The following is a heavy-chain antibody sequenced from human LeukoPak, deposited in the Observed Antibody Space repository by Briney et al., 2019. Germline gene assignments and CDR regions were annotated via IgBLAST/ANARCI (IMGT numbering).Heavy chain of an antibody. V-gene: IGHV3-53*01. CDR3: ARAGGLLGDYFDY. Sequence: GGSLRLSCAASGFTVSSNYMSWVRQAPGKGLEWVSVIYSGGSTYYADSVKGRFTISRDNSKNTLYLQMNSLRAEDTAVYYCARAGGLLGDYFDYWGQGTLVTVSS. CDR1: GFTVSSNY. J-gene: IGHJ4*02. CDR2: IYSGGST. D-gene: IGHD1-26*01.